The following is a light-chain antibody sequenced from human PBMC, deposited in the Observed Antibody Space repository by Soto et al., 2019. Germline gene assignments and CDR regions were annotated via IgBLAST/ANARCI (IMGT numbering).Light chain of an antibody. J-gene: IGKJ4*01. CDR2: ATS. CDR3: QQTYRTPLT. V-gene: IGKV1-39*01. CDR1: QTIRSH. Sequence: DIQMTQFPSSLSAAVGDRVTITCRASQTIRSHLNWYQQKPGEDPKIVIYATSTLQSGVPSRFNGSVSGTDFTLSISSLQHEDFATYYCQQTYRTPLTFGGGTKV.